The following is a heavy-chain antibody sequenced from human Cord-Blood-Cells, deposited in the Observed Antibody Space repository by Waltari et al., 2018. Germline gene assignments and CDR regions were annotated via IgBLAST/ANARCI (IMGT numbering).Heavy chain of an antibody. CDR2: IIPIFGTA. D-gene: IGHD3-22*01. Sequence: QVQLVQSGAEVKKPGSSVKVSCKASGGTFSSYAISWVRQSPGQGLEWMGGIIPIFGTANYAQKFQGRVMITADESTSTAYMELSSLRSEDTAVYYCARLYYYDSSGYYNWFDPWGQGTLVTVSS. CDR3: ARLYYYDSSGYYNWFDP. V-gene: IGHV1-69*01. J-gene: IGHJ5*02. CDR1: GGTFSSYA.